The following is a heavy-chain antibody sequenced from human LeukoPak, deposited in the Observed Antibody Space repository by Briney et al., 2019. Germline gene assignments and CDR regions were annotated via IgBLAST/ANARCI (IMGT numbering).Heavy chain of an antibody. V-gene: IGHV1-2*02. Sequence: ASVKVSCKASGYTFTGYFMHWVRQAPGQGLEWMGWINPNSGGPNYAQKFQGRVTMTRDTSISTAYMELSRLRSDDTAVYYCASSLITSARIPDYWGQGTLVTVSS. CDR1: GYTFTGYF. J-gene: IGHJ4*02. CDR3: ASSLITSARIPDY. CDR2: INPNSGGP. D-gene: IGHD3-22*01.